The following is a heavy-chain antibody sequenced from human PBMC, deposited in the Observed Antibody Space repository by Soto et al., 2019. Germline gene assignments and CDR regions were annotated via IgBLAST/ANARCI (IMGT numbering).Heavy chain of an antibody. J-gene: IGHJ4*02. V-gene: IGHV3-23*01. Sequence: EVQLLESGGNLVQPGGSLRLSCAASGLIFSDYAMSWVRQAPGKGLECVACISGSGGDTFYADSVKGRFTIPRDNSEITLSLHMTSLSVDDPAVYFCAKYRFGIVGPVDAWGQGTLVTVSS. CDR3: AKYRFGIVGPVDA. D-gene: IGHD1-26*01. CDR2: ISGSGGDT. CDR1: GLIFSDYA.